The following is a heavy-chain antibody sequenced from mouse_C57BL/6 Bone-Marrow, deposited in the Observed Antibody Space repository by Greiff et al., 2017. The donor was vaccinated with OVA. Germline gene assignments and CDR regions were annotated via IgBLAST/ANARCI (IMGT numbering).Heavy chain of an antibody. CDR1: GFSFTTYA. CDR2: IRSKSNNYAT. Sequence: EVHLVESGGGLVQPKGSLKLSCAASGFSFTTYAMHWVRQAPGKGLEWVARIRSKSNNYATYYADSVKDRFTISRDDSESMLYLQMNNLKTEDTAMYYCLRHRGYYGSSDHWYFDVWGTGTTVTVSS. D-gene: IGHD1-1*01. V-gene: IGHV10-1*01. J-gene: IGHJ1*03. CDR3: LRHRGYYGSSDHWYFDV.